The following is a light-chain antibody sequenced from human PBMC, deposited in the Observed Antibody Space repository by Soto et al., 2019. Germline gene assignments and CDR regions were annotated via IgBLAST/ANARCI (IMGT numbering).Light chain of an antibody. CDR1: QTISNF. J-gene: IGKJ1*01. V-gene: IGKV1-5*03. CDR2: RAS. Sequence: DIQMTQSPSTLSAFFGDSVAITCRASQTISNFLAWYQQKPGKAPKLLFYRASNLEGGVPSRFRGGGSGTEFTLTINSLQPDDSETYYCQQYKSYPWTFGQGTKVDIK. CDR3: QQYKSYPWT.